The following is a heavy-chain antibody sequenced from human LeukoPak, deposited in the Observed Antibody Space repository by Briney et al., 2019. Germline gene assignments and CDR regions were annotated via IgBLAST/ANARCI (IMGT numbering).Heavy chain of an antibody. J-gene: IGHJ4*02. V-gene: IGHV4-31*03. CDR2: IYYSGST. CDR1: GGSISSGGYY. Sequence: SETLSLTRTVSGGSISSGGYYWSWIRQHPGKGLEWIGYIYYSGSTYCNPSLKSRVTISVDTSKNQFSLKLSSVTAADTAVYYCARGGAYTTEFYFDYWGQGTLVTVSS. D-gene: IGHD1-1*01. CDR3: ARGGAYTTEFYFDY.